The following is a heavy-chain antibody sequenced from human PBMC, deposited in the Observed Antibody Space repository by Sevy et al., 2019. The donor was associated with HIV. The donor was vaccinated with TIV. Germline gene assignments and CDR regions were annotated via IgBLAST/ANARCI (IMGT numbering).Heavy chain of an antibody. J-gene: IGHJ4*02. Sequence: GGSLRLSCAASGFTFSDYWMSWVRQSPGKGLEWVATIKQDESEKYYVDSVKGRFAISRDNVKNSVSLQMNGLRVEDTALYYCAREVGGFIWRPYYFDSWGQGTLVTVSS. D-gene: IGHD3-3*01. V-gene: IGHV3-7*01. CDR2: IKQDESEK. CDR1: GFTFSDYW. CDR3: AREVGGFIWRPYYFDS.